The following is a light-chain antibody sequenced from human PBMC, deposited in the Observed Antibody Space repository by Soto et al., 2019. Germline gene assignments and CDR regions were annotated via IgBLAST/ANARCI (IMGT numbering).Light chain of an antibody. CDR1: SSDVGGYNY. J-gene: IGLJ2*01. CDR3: NSYAGSNGVV. V-gene: IGLV2-8*01. Sequence: QSALTQPPSASGSHGQSVTISCTGTSSDVGGYNYVSWYQHHPGKAPKVMIYEVSKRPSGVPDRFSGSKSGNTASLTVSGLQTEDEADYYCNSYAGSNGVVFGGGTKLTVL. CDR2: EVS.